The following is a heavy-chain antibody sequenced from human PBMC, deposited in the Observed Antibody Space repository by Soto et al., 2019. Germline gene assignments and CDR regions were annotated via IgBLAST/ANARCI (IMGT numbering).Heavy chain of an antibody. D-gene: IGHD5-18*01. Sequence: QAHLVESGGGVVQPGRSLRLSCAASGFTFTSYGMHWVRQAPGTRLEWVAVISYDGGLQHYADSVKGRFTISRDNSKNKVLLQMKSLRAVQTAVYYCVSDRRYGHASVPYSWGKGTLVSVSS. V-gene: IGHV3-30*03. CDR2: ISYDGGLQ. J-gene: IGHJ4*02. CDR3: VSDRRYGHASVPYS. CDR1: GFTFTSYG.